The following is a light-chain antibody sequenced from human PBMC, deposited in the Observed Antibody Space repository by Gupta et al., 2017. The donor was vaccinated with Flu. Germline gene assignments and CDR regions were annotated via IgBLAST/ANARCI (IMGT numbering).Light chain of an antibody. Sequence: TSSDIGGFDYGSWYQQHPGKAPKLLLYDVTRRPSRASTHFSGSKSGNTASLTISGHQAEDEARYYCASSTFDGLVILGGRTELAVL. J-gene: IGLJ2*01. V-gene: IGLV2-14*01. CDR1: SSDIGGFDY. CDR3: ASSTFDGLVI. CDR2: DVT.